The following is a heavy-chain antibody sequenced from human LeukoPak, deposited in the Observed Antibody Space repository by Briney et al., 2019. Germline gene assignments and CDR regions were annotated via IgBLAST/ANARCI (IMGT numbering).Heavy chain of an antibody. D-gene: IGHD3-3*01. V-gene: IGHV3-NL1*01. Sequence: GGSLRLSCAASGFTFDDYGMSWVRQAPGKGLEWVSVIYSGGSGGSTYYADSVKGRFTISRDNSKNTLYLQMNSLRVEDTAVYYCARDDFWSGYYFDYWGQGTLVTVSS. J-gene: IGHJ4*02. CDR1: GFTFDDYG. CDR2: IYSGGSGGST. CDR3: ARDDFWSGYYFDY.